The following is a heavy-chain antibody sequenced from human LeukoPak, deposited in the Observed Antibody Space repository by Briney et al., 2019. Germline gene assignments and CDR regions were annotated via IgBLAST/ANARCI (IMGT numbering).Heavy chain of an antibody. CDR2: IWYDGSNK. CDR3: ARDGDTAIVFDY. J-gene: IGHJ4*02. V-gene: IGHV3-33*08. Sequence: GGSLRLSCAASGFTFSSYWMHWVRQAPGKGLEWVAVIWYDGSNKYYADSVKGRFTISRDNSKNTLYLQMISLRAEDTAVYYCARDGDTAIVFDYWGQGTLVTVSS. D-gene: IGHD5-18*01. CDR1: GFTFSSYW.